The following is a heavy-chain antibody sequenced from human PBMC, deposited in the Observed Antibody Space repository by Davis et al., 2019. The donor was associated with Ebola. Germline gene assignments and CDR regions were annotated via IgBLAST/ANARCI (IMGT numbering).Heavy chain of an antibody. J-gene: IGHJ4*02. D-gene: IGHD6-19*01. CDR1: GGSFSGYY. V-gene: IGHV4-34*12. CDR2: VIDSGIT. Sequence: MPSETLSLSCAVYGGSFSGYYWSWVRQSPGKGLEWIGEVIDSGITNCNPSLKSRVSVSVDRSKNQFSLKLTSVTAADTAVYYCARTTRGSGWFLDYWGRGTLVTVSS. CDR3: ARTTRGSGWFLDY.